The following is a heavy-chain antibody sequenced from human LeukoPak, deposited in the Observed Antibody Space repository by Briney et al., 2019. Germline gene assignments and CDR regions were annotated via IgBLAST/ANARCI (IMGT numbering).Heavy chain of an antibody. CDR1: GGSISSSSYY. CDR2: IYYSGST. V-gene: IGHV4-39*07. Sequence: SETLSLTCTVSGGSISSSSYYWGWIRQPPGKGLEWIGSIYYSGSTYYNPSLKSRVTISVDTSKNQFSLKLSSVTAADTAVYYCARGFFIAVAGTFSPPFDYWGQGTLVTVSS. J-gene: IGHJ4*02. CDR3: ARGFFIAVAGTFSPPFDY. D-gene: IGHD6-19*01.